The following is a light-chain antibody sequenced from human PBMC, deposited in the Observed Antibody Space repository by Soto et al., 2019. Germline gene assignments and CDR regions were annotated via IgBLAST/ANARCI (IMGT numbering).Light chain of an antibody. V-gene: IGKV3-15*01. Sequence: EIVMTQSPAILSVSPGERATLSCRASQSINNNLAWYQQRPGQAPRLLIYGAFIRATGVPARFSGTGSGTEFTLTLSSLQSEDFTVYYWQQFNCWPLTFGGGTKVEIK. CDR2: GAF. CDR3: QQFNCWPLT. CDR1: QSINNN. J-gene: IGKJ4*01.